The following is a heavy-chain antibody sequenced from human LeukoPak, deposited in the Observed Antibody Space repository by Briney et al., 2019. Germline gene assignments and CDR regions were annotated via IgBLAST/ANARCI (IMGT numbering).Heavy chain of an antibody. J-gene: IGHJ3*02. CDR1: GGSISSGGYS. CDR2: IYHSGST. D-gene: IGHD3-3*01. V-gene: IGHV4-30-2*02. CDR3: ARGVAYYDFWSGYYTPSDDAFDI. Sequence: PSQTLSLTCAVSGGSISSGGYSWSWIRQPPGKGLEWIGYIYHSGSTYYNPSLKSRVTISVDTSKNQFSLKLSSVTAADTAVYYCARGVAYYDFWSGYYTPSDDAFDIWGQGTMVTVSS.